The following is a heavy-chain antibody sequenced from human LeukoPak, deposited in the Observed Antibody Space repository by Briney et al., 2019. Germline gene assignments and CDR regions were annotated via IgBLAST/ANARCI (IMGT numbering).Heavy chain of an antibody. CDR3: ARMYSSSWYSWFDP. D-gene: IGHD6-13*01. Sequence: PSETLSLTCTVSGGSISSYYWSWIRQPPGKGLEWIGYIYTSGSTNYNPSLKSRVTISVDTSKNQFSLKLSSVTAADTAVYYCARMYSSSWYSWFDPWGQGTLVTVSS. CDR1: GGSISSYY. V-gene: IGHV4-4*09. CDR2: IYTSGST. J-gene: IGHJ5*02.